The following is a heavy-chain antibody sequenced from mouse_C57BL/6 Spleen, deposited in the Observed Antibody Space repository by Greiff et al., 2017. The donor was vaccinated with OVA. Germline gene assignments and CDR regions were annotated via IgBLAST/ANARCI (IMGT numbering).Heavy chain of an antibody. J-gene: IGHJ2*01. CDR1: GYTFTDYY. D-gene: IGHD4-1*01. Sequence: EVQLQQSGPELVKPGASVKISCKASGYTFTDYYMNWVKQSHGKSLEWIGDINPNNGGTSYNQKFKGKATLTVDKSSSTAYMELRSLTSEDSAVYSCARSAGTYYFDYWGQGTTLTVSS. CDR2: INPNNGGT. V-gene: IGHV1-26*01. CDR3: ARSAGTYYFDY.